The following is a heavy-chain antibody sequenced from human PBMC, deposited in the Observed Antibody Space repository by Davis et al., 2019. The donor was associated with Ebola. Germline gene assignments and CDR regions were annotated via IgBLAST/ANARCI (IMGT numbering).Heavy chain of an antibody. CDR2: INPNSGGT. D-gene: IGHD5-12*01. CDR1: GYTFTSYG. Sequence: AASVKVSCKASGYTFTSYGISWVRQAPGQGLEWMGRINPNSGGTNYAQKFQGRVTMTRDTSISTAYMELSRLRSDDTAVYYCARGGYGVIPWFDPWGQGTLVTVSS. V-gene: IGHV1-2*06. J-gene: IGHJ5*02. CDR3: ARGGYGVIPWFDP.